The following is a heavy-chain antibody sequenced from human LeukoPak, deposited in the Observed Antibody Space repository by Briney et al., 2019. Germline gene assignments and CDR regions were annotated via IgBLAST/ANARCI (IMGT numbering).Heavy chain of an antibody. V-gene: IGHV4-61*02. D-gene: IGHD6-13*01. CDR3: ARGGSSWNSVWFDP. CDR2: IYTSGST. Sequence: PSETLSLTCTVSGGSISSGSYYWSWIRQPAGKGLEWIGRIYTSGSTNYNPSLKSRVTISVDTSKNQFSLKLSSVTAADTAVYCCARGGSSWNSVWFDPWGQGTLVTVSS. J-gene: IGHJ5*02. CDR1: GGSISSGSYY.